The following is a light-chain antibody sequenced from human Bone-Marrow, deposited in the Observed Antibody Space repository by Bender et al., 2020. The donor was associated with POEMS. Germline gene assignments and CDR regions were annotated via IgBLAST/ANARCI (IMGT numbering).Light chain of an antibody. J-gene: IGLJ2*01. CDR2: SDT. CDR3: QAWDTSSVV. CDR1: VLSKQF. Sequence: AARITCSGDVLSKQFAYWYQQKPGQAPVVVMSSDTERPSGIPERFSGSNSGNIATLTISGTQALDEADYYCQAWDTSSVVFGGGTKLTVL. V-gene: IGLV3-1*01.